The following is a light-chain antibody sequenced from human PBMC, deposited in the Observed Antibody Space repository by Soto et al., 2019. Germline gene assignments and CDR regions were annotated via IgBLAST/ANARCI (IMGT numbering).Light chain of an antibody. Sequence: DIQMTQSPSTLSASVGDRLSIPCRASESITSLLNWYQVKPGKAPKLLIYGASILVSGVPSRFSGSGSGTEFTLTINNLQPEDFATYYCQMSYKTAWTFGQGTEV. CDR3: QMSYKTAWT. V-gene: IGKV1-39*01. CDR2: GAS. CDR1: ESITSL. J-gene: IGKJ1*01.